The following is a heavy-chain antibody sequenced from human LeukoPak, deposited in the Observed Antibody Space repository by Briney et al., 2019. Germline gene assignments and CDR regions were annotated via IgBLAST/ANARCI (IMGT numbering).Heavy chain of an antibody. D-gene: IGHD6-13*01. CDR1: GYPISSGYY. CDR2: IYHSGST. V-gene: IGHV4-38-2*01. J-gene: IGHJ5*02. Sequence: SETLSLTCAVSGYPISSGYYWGWIRQPPGKGLEWIGSIYHSGSTYYNPSLKSRVTISVDTSKNQFSLKLSSVTAADTAVYYCARVIAAAGKGGYNWFDPWGQGTLVTVSS. CDR3: ARVIAAAGKGGYNWFDP.